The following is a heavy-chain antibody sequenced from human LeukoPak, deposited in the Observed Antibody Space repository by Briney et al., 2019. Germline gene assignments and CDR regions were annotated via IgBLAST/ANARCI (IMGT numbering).Heavy chain of an antibody. D-gene: IGHD5-12*01. CDR3: ILATIGRSLDY. V-gene: IGHV3-23*01. Sequence: GGSLRLSCVGSGFTFRSYAMSWVRQAPGKGLEWVSAMSGTGNTFYADSVTGRFTISRDNSKNTLYLQMNSLRVEDTAVYYCILATIGRSLDYWGQGTLVTVSP. CDR1: GFTFRSYA. CDR2: MSGTGNT. J-gene: IGHJ4*02.